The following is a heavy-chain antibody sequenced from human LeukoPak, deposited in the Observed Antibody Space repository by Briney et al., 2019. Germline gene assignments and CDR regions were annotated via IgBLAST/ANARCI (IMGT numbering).Heavy chain of an antibody. J-gene: IGHJ4*02. V-gene: IGHV1-2*02. CDR1: GYTFTGYY. CDR3: ATDIVVVPAAHPFDY. Sequence: GASVKVSCKASGYTFTGYYMHWVRQAPGQGLEWMGWINPNSGGTNYAQKFQGRVTMTRDTSISTAYMELSRLRSDDTAVYYCATDIVVVPAAHPFDYWGQGTLVTVSS. D-gene: IGHD2-2*01. CDR2: INPNSGGT.